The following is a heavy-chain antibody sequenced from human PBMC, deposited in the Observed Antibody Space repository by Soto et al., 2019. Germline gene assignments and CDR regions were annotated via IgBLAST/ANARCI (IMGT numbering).Heavy chain of an antibody. CDR1: GGSISSYY. CDR2: INHSGST. D-gene: IGHD3-22*01. J-gene: IGHJ5*02. V-gene: IGHV4-34*01. Sequence: SETLSLTCTVSGGSISSYYWSWIRQPPGEGLEWIGEINHSGSTNYNPSLKSRVTISVDTSKNQFSLKLSSVTAADTAVYYCARGRVVITTVWFDPWGQGTLVTVSS. CDR3: ARGRVVITTVWFDP.